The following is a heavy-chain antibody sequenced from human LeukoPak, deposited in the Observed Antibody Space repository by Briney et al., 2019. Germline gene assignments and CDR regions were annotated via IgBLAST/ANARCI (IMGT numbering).Heavy chain of an antibody. CDR1: GVIFSDFG. CDR2: IWYDGSNK. J-gene: IGHJ4*02. CDR3: AKSAHKYYYDSSGPFDY. D-gene: IGHD3-22*01. Sequence: GGSLRLSCAASGVIFSDFGMHWVRQAPGKGLEWMAIIWYDGSNKYYADSVKDPFTISRDNSQNTMYLQMNSLRAEDTAVYYCAKSAHKYYYDSSGPFDYWGQGTLVTVSS. V-gene: IGHV3-33*06.